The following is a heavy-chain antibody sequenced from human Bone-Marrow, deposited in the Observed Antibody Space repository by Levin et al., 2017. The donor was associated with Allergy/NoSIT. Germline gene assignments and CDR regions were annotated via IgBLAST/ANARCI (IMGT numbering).Heavy chain of an antibody. CDR1: GYTFTSYG. J-gene: IGHJ4*02. Sequence: ASVKVSCKASGYTFTSYGISWVRQAPGQGLEWMGWISAYNGNTNYAQKLQGRVTMTTDTSTSTAYMELRSLRSDDTAVYYCAIISQNYDSSGYYYDYFDYWGQGTLVTVSS. CDR3: AIISQNYDSSGYYYDYFDY. V-gene: IGHV1-18*01. CDR2: ISAYNGNT. D-gene: IGHD3-22*01.